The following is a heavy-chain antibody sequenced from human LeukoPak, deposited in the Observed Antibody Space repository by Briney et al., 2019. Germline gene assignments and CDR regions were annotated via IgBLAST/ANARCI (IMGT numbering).Heavy chain of an antibody. Sequence: GESLKISCKGSGYSLTSYWIVWVRQVPGTGLGWMGIIYPGDSDTIYSPSFEGQVTISADKSINAAYLQWTSLKASDTAMYDCATRSVFYHFNYWGQGTLVTVSS. V-gene: IGHV5-51*01. CDR2: IYPGDSDT. J-gene: IGHJ4*02. CDR1: GYSLTSYW. D-gene: IGHD3-9*01. CDR3: ATRSVFYHFNY.